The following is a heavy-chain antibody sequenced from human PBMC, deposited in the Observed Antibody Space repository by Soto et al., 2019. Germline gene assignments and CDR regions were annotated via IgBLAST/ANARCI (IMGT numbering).Heavy chain of an antibody. D-gene: IGHD1-1*01. CDR3: ARDGNSGGMDV. J-gene: IGHJ6*02. V-gene: IGHV1-2*02. CDR2: INPNSGGT. Sequence: ASVKVSCKASGYTFTGYYMHWVRQAPGQGLEWMGWINPNSGGTNYAKKFQGRVTMTRDTSTSTVYMELSSLRFDDTAVYYCARDGNSGGMDVWGQGTTVTVSS. CDR1: GYTFTGYY.